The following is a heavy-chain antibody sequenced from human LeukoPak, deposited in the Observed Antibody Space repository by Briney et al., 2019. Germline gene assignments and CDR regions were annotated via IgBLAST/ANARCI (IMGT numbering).Heavy chain of an antibody. J-gene: IGHJ3*02. CDR2: IYYSGST. D-gene: IGHD1/OR15-1a*01. Sequence: PSETLSLTCTVSGGSISSYYWSWIRQPPGKGLEWIGFIYYSGSTNYNPSLKSRVTISVDTSKNQFSLKLSSVTAADTAVYYCARAIPDRTYAFDIWGQGTMVTVSS. V-gene: IGHV4-59*01. CDR3: ARAIPDRTYAFDI. CDR1: GGSISSYY.